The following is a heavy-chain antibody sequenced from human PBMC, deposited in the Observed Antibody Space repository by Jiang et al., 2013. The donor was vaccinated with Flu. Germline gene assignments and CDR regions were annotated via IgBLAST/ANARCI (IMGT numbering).Heavy chain of an antibody. CDR2: ISYDGSNK. J-gene: IGHJ6*02. CDR3: AKDREGTRTGYKYYYYGMDV. Sequence: QLLESGGGVVQPGRSLRLSCAASGFTFSSYGMHWVRQAPGKGLEWVAVISYDGSNKYYADSVKGRFTISRDNSKNTLYLQMNSLRAEDTAVYYCAKDREGTRTGYKYYYYGMDVWGQGTTVTVSS. V-gene: IGHV3-30*18. D-gene: IGHD3/OR15-3a*01. CDR1: GFTFSSYG.